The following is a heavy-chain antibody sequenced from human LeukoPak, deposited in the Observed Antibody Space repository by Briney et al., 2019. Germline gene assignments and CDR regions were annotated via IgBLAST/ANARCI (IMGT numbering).Heavy chain of an antibody. CDR3: AREHKDTMIVVVTSYGMDV. V-gene: IGHV1-69*04. D-gene: IGHD3-22*01. J-gene: IGHJ6*02. CDR1: GYTFTSYG. Sequence: SVKVSCKASGYTFTSYGISWVRQAPGQGLEWMGRIIPILGIANYAQKFQGRVTITADKSTSTAYMELSSLRSEDTAVYYCAREHKDTMIVVVTSYGMDVWGQGTTVTVSS. CDR2: IIPILGIA.